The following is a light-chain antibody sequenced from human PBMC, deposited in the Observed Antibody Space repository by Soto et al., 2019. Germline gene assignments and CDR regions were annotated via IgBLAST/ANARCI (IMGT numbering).Light chain of an antibody. V-gene: IGKV3-15*01. CDR1: QSVSRS. J-gene: IGKJ2*01. CDR2: GAS. CDR3: QQYNNWPLWT. Sequence: EIAMTQSPATLSLSPGERVALSCRASQSVSRSLAWYQQKPGQAPRILIYGASTRAAGILAMFSGSGSGTAFTLTSSRLQYEEFVVYYCQQYNNWPLWTFGRGTKLEIK.